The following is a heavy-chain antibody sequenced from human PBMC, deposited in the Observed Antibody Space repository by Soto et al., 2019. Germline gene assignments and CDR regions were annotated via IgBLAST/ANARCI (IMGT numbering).Heavy chain of an antibody. CDR2: IYYSGST. D-gene: IGHD4-17*01. CDR3: ARDVRGDYDGWFDP. J-gene: IGHJ5*02. V-gene: IGHV4-31*03. CDR1: GGSISSGGYY. Sequence: QVQLQESGPGLVKPSQTLSLTCTVSGGSISSGGYYWSWIRQHPGKGLEWIGYIYYSGSTYYNPSLKSRVTISVETSKNQFSLKLSSVTAADTAVYYCARDVRGDYDGWFDPWGQGTLVTVSS.